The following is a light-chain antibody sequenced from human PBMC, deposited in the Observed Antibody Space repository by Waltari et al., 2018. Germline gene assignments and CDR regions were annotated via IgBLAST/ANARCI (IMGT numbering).Light chain of an antibody. V-gene: IGKV4-1*01. CDR2: WAC. Sequence: DIVMTQSPDSLAVSLGERATINCKSSESVLFNFNNKNYLGWYQHKPGRPPEPLIFWACTRESGVPDRFSGRGSGTDFNLTISSLQADDVAVYYCQQYYSLPWAFGQGTKVEIK. CDR1: ESVLFNFNNKNY. CDR3: QQYYSLPWA. J-gene: IGKJ1*01.